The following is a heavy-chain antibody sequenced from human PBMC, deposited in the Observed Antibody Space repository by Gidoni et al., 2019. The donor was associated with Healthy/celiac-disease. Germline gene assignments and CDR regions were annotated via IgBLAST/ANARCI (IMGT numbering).Heavy chain of an antibody. CDR3: ARDNPDSSGYYYPPGGMDV. CDR1: GFTFRSSI. D-gene: IGHD3-22*01. J-gene: IGHJ6*02. V-gene: IGHV3-21*01. CDR2: ISSSSSYI. Sequence: EVQLVESGGGLVKPGGSLGLSCAASGFTFRSSILTWVRRAPGKGLEWVSSISSSSSYIYYADAVKVRFTISRDNAKNSLYLQMNSLRAEDTAVYYCARDNPDSSGYYYPPGGMDVWGQGTTVTVSS.